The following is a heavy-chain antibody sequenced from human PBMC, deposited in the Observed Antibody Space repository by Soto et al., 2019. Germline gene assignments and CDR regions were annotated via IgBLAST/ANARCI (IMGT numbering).Heavy chain of an antibody. Sequence: SETLSLTCAVSGDSISRYYWSWIRQPPGKELEWIGYISYSGSTNYKPSLKSRVTISVDTSKNQFSLKLSSVTAADTAVYYCARERRRGTLDYWGQGALVTVSS. V-gene: IGHV4-59*01. D-gene: IGHD1-1*01. J-gene: IGHJ4*02. CDR1: GDSISRYY. CDR3: ARERRRGTLDY. CDR2: ISYSGST.